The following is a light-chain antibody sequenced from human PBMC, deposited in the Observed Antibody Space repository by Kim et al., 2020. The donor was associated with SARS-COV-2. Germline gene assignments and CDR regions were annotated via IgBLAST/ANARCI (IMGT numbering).Light chain of an antibody. V-gene: IGKV4-1*01. J-gene: IGKJ4*01. CDR3: QQYYTTPPT. CDR1: QIFLYRSNNKNS. Sequence: ATINCKSSQIFLYRSNNKNSLAWYQQKPGQPPKLLVYWASTRESGVPDRFSGSGSGTDFTLTISSLQAEDVAVYYCQQYYTTPPTFGGGTKVDIK. CDR2: WAS.